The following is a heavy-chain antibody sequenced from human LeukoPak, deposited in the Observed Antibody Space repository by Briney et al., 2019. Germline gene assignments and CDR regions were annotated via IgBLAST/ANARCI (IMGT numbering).Heavy chain of an antibody. CDR2: MNPNSGNT. CDR1: GYTFTSYD. J-gene: IGHJ6*03. Sequence: ASVKVSCKASGYTFTSYDINWVRQATGQGLEWMGWMNPNSGNTGYAQKFQGRVTMTRNTSISTAYMELSSLRSEDTAVYYCATQNRDYYYYYMDVWGKGTTVTISS. V-gene: IGHV1-8*01. D-gene: IGHD3-10*01. CDR3: ATQNRDYYYYYMDV.